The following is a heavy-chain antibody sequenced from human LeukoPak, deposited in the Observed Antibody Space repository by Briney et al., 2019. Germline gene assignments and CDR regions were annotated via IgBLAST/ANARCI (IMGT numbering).Heavy chain of an antibody. CDR3: ARQEYCSGGSCYTWFDP. CDR1: GYSINNYW. V-gene: IGHV5-51*01. J-gene: IGHJ5*02. Sequence: GESLKISCKGSGYSINNYWISWVRQMPGKGLEWMGIIYPADSDIRYSPSFQGQVTISADKSISTAYLQWSSLKASDTAIYYCARQEYCSGGSCYTWFDPWGQGTLVTVSS. CDR2: IYPADSDI. D-gene: IGHD2-15*01.